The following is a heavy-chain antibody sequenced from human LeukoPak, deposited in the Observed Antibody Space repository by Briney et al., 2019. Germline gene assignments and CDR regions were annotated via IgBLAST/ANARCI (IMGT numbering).Heavy chain of an antibody. D-gene: IGHD3-10*01. V-gene: IGHV4-39*01. CDR1: GGSISSSSYY. CDR3: ARLRSLLWFGELND. CDR2: IYYSGST. Sequence: KPSETLSLTCTVSGGSISSSSYYWRSIRQPPGEGLEWIGSIYYSGSTYYNPSLKSRVTISVDTSKNQFSLKLSSVTAADTAVYFCARLRSLLWFGELNDWGEGTLVTVSS. J-gene: IGHJ4*02.